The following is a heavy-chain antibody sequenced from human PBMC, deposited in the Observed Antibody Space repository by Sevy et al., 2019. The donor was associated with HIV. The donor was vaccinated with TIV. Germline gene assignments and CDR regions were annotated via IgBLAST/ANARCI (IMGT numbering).Heavy chain of an antibody. J-gene: IGHJ3*02. Sequence: GGSLRLSCAASGFTFSGSAMHWVRQASGKGLEWVGRIRSKANSYATAYAASVKGRFTISRDDSKNTAYLQMNSLKTEDTAVYYCTRMSRYFDWLGATDAFDIWGQGTMVTVSS. V-gene: IGHV3-73*01. CDR3: TRMSRYFDWLGATDAFDI. D-gene: IGHD3-9*01. CDR1: GFTFSGSA. CDR2: IRSKANSYAT.